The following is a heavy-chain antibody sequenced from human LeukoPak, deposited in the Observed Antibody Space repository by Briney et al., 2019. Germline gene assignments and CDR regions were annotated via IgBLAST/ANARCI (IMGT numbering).Heavy chain of an antibody. J-gene: IGHJ2*01. V-gene: IGHV3-23*01. Sequence: GVALRLSCAASGFTFSSYAMTWVRQAPGKGLEWVSVITGSGGITHYADSVKGRFTISRDSSKNTLYSQMNSLRAEDTAVYYCAKDRATVTLASYFDLWGRGTLVTVFS. CDR2: ITGSGGIT. D-gene: IGHD4-17*01. CDR1: GFTFSSYA. CDR3: AKDRATVTLASYFDL.